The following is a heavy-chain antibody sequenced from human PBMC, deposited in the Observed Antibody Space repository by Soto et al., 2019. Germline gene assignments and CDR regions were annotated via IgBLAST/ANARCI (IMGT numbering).Heavy chain of an antibody. D-gene: IGHD5-12*01. CDR2: ISTYNGDT. V-gene: IGHV1-18*01. CDR3: AREDVAAYYYYGMDA. J-gene: IGHJ6*02. CDR1: GYTFTRSG. Sequence: ASVKVSCKASGYTFTRSGISWVRQAPGQGLEWMGWISTYNGDTNYAQTFQGRVTMTTDTSTSTVHMEVRSLRSDDTAVYYCAREDVAAYYYYGMDAWGQGTPVTVSS.